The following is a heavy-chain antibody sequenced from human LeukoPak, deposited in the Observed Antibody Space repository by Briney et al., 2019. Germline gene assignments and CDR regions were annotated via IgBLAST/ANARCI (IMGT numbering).Heavy chain of an antibody. D-gene: IGHD6-13*01. J-gene: IGHJ6*02. Sequence: SETLSLTSVVSGDSINTLKWWTWVRQSPGKGLEWIGEIYHGGTSSYNPSLQSRVTMSLDKSKNQFSLKLNSVTAADTAVYYCARAGIESSQYFHYAMDVWGPGTTVTVSS. CDR2: IYHGGTS. V-gene: IGHV4/OR15-8*01. CDR3: ARAGIESSQYFHYAMDV. CDR1: GDSINTLKW.